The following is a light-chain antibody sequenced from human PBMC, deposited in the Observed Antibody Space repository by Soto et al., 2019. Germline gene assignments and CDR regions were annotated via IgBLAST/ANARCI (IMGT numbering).Light chain of an antibody. CDR2: AAS. CDR1: QSISSW. V-gene: IGKV1-5*01. Sequence: GDRVTITCRASQSISSWLAWYQQKPGKAPKLLIYAASNLQSGVPSRFSGGGSGTDFALTISSLQPEDFATYYCQQLNSYSITFGQGTRLEIK. J-gene: IGKJ5*01. CDR3: QQLNSYSIT.